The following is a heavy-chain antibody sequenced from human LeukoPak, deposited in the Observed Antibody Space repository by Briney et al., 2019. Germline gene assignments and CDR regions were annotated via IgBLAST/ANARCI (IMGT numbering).Heavy chain of an antibody. Sequence: GESLKISCKGSGYSFTSYWIGWVRQMPGKGLEWMGIIYPGDSDTRYSPSFQGQVTISADKSISTAYLQWSSLKASDTAMYYCARSKDYYGSGSYGPHGVDVWGQGTTVTVSS. J-gene: IGHJ6*02. D-gene: IGHD3-10*01. CDR1: GYSFTSYW. CDR2: IYPGDSDT. V-gene: IGHV5-51*01. CDR3: ARSKDYYGSGSYGPHGVDV.